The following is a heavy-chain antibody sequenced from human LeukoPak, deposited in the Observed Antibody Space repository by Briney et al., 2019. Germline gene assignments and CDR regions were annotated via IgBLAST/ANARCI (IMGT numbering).Heavy chain of an antibody. D-gene: IGHD2-21*02. V-gene: IGHV1-46*01. CDR2: INPSGGST. J-gene: IGHJ6*02. Sequence: GASVKVSCKASGYTFTSYYMHWVRQPPGQGLEWMGIINPSGGSTSYAQKFQGRVTMTRDTSTSTVYMELSSLRSEDTAVYYCARELVVTASGMDVWGQGTTVTVSS. CDR1: GYTFTSYY. CDR3: ARELVVTASGMDV.